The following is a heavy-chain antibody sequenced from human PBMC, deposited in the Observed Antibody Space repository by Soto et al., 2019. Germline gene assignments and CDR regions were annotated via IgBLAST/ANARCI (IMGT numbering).Heavy chain of an antibody. CDR2: INAGNGNT. CDR1: GYTFTSYA. J-gene: IGHJ5*02. D-gene: IGHD6-13*01. V-gene: IGHV1-3*01. Sequence: QVQLVQSGAEVKKPGASVKVPCKASGYTFTSYAMHWVRQAPGQRLEWMGWINAGNGNTKYSQKFQGRVTITRDTXASTAYMELSSLRSEDTAVYYCARTGSSSWYWFDPWGQGTLVTVSS. CDR3: ARTGSSSWYWFDP.